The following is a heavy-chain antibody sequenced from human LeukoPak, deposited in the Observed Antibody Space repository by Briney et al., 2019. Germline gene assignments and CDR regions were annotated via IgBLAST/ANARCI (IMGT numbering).Heavy chain of an antibody. CDR2: IIPILGIA. Sequence: GASVKVSCKASGGTFSSYAISWVRQAPGQGLEWMGRIIPILGIANYAQKFQGRVTITADKSTSTAYMELSSLRSEDTAVYYCARGIAAAVTPDYYYYGMDVWGQGTSVTVSS. D-gene: IGHD6-13*01. CDR1: GGTFSSYA. V-gene: IGHV1-69*04. J-gene: IGHJ6*02. CDR3: ARGIAAAVTPDYYYYGMDV.